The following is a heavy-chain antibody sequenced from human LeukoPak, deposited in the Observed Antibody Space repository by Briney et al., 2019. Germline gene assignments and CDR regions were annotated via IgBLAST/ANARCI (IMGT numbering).Heavy chain of an antibody. Sequence: GGSLRLSCAASGFTFSTYGMNWVRQAPGKGLEWVSSISSSSSYIYYADSVKGRFTISRDNSKNTLSLHMSRLRADDTAIYYCARRDSSGYYLHYFDYWGQGTLVTVSS. CDR3: ARRDSSGYYLHYFDY. CDR1: GFTFSTYG. D-gene: IGHD3-22*01. V-gene: IGHV3-21*04. CDR2: ISSSSSYI. J-gene: IGHJ4*02.